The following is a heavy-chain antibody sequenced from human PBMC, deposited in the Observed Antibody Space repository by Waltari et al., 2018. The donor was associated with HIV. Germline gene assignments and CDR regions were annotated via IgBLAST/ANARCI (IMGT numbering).Heavy chain of an antibody. CDR1: GFSVSRYW. V-gene: IGHV3-74*01. J-gene: IGHJ4*02. CDR3: VKDMFGEYDY. Sequence: VQLLQSGVRLVQHGGSRSPPCAAYGFSVSRYWMHWVRQIPGQGLVWVSRINPDGNTINYADSVRGRFTISRDYAKNTLYLQMNSLRDEDTAMYYCVKDMFGEYDYWGQGTLVTVSS. D-gene: IGHD3-10*02. CDR2: INPDGNTI.